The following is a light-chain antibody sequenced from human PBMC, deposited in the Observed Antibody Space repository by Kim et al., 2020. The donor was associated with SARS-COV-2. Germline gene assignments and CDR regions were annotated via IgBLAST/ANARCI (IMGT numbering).Light chain of an antibody. CDR2: RDS. CDR3: QVWESSSDHRGV. J-gene: IGLJ2*01. Sequence: PGKPATITCGGNNIGSRSVNWYQEKPDQAPVLVIYRDSDRPSGIPERFSGSNSGNTATLTISRVEAGDEAAYYCQVWESSSDHRGVFGGGTQLTVL. V-gene: IGLV3-21*01. CDR1: NIGSRS.